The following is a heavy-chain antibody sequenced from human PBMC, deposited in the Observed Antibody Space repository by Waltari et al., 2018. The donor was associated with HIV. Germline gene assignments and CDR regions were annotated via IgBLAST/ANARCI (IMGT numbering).Heavy chain of an antibody. CDR2: ISSISSTI. J-gene: IGHJ4*02. CDR3: ARGKATEAGLDY. CDR1: GFTFSSSS. V-gene: IGHV3-48*02. D-gene: IGHD1-26*01. Sequence: EVQLVESGGGLVQPGGSLRLSCAAAGFTFSSSSMTWFSQAPGKGLEWVSYISSISSTIYYADSVKGRFTISRDNAKNSLYLQMNSLRDEDTAVYYCARGKATEAGLDYWGQGTLVTVSS.